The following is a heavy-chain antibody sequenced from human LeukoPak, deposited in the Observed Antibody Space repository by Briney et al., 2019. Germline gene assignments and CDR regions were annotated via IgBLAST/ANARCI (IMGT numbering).Heavy chain of an antibody. J-gene: IGHJ4*01. CDR1: GDSISNYY. CDR2: IYYSGST. V-gene: IGHV4-59*01. Sequence: SETLSLTCTVSGDSISNYYWSWIRQPPGKGLEWIGYIYYSGSTNYNPSLKSRVTISVDTSKNQFSLKPSSVTAADTAVYYCAREVVAAPGTVDYWGQGTLVPVSS. CDR3: AREVVAAPGTVDY. D-gene: IGHD6-13*01.